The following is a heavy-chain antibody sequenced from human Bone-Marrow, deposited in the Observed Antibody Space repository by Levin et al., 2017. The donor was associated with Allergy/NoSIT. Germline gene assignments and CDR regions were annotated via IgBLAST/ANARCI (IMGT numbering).Heavy chain of an antibody. D-gene: IGHD3-10*01. J-gene: IGHJ4*02. V-gene: IGHV4-30-2*01. CDR1: GGSISSGGYS. Sequence: SQTLSLTCAVSGGSISSGGYSWSWIRQPPGKGLEWIGYIYHSGSTYYNPSLKSRVTISMDRSKNHFSLNLISVTAADTAVYFCAKSLWFGAYFDYWGQGTLVTVSS. CDR3: AKSLWFGAYFDY. CDR2: IYHSGST.